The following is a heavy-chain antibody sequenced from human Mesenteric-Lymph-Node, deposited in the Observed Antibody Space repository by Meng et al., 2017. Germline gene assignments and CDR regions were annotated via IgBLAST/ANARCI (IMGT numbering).Heavy chain of an antibody. J-gene: IGHJ4*02. V-gene: IGHV3-21*01. D-gene: IGHD6-25*01. CDR1: GFTFSSYS. Sequence: GGSLRLSCAASGFTFSSYSMNWVRQAPGKGLEWVSSISSSSSYIYYADSVKGRFTISRDNSKNTLYLQMNSLRAEDTAVYYCARGRGGCLDYWGQGTLVTVSS. CDR3: ARGRGGCLDY. CDR2: ISSSSSYI.